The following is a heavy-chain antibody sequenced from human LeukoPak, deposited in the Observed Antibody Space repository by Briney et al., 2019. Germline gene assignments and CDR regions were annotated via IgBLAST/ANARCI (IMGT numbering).Heavy chain of an antibody. D-gene: IGHD3-22*01. J-gene: IGHJ5*02. CDR1: GGSISSYY. CDR3: ARVTDSSGLFDP. Sequence: SETLSLTCTVSGGSISSYYWSWVRQPPGKGLEWIGYIYYSGSTNYNPSLKSRVTISVDTSKNQFSLKLSSVTAADTAVYYCARVTDSSGLFDPWGQGTLVTVSS. V-gene: IGHV4-59*01. CDR2: IYYSGST.